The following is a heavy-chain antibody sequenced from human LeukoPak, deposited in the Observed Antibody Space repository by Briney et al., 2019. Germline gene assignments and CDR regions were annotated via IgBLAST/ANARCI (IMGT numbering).Heavy chain of an antibody. V-gene: IGHV3-33*01. D-gene: IGHD4-17*01. Sequence: GGSLRLSCAASGFTFRSSGMHWVRQAPGKGLEWVAVIWFDGSNKYYADSVEGRFTIPRDNIKNTLYLQMNSLRAEDTAVYYCARANTVTSNYYYGMDVWGQGTTVTVSS. CDR1: GFTFRSSG. CDR2: IWFDGSNK. J-gene: IGHJ6*02. CDR3: ARANTVTSNYYYGMDV.